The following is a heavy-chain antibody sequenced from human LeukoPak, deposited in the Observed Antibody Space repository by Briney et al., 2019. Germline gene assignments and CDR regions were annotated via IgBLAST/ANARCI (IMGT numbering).Heavy chain of an antibody. CDR1: GFTFSSYA. Sequence: GGSLRLSCAASGFTFSSYAMSWVRQAPGKGLEWVSAISGSGGSTYYADSVKGRFTISRDDSKNTLYLQMNSLRDEDTAVYYCATFTMVRGVIIGAEFDYWGQGTLVTVSS. V-gene: IGHV3-23*01. CDR3: ATFTMVRGVIIGAEFDY. CDR2: ISGSGGST. D-gene: IGHD3-10*01. J-gene: IGHJ4*02.